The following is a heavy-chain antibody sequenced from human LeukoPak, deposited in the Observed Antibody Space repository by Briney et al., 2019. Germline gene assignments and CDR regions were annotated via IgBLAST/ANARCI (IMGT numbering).Heavy chain of an antibody. J-gene: IGHJ6*03. CDR3: AKEPTGEWDYYYYMDV. CDR2: ISGSGGST. D-gene: IGHD7-27*01. Sequence: GGSLRLSCAASGFTFSSYAMSWVRQAPGKGLEWVSAISGSGGSTYYADSVKGRFTISRDNSKNTLYLQMNSLRAEDTAVYYCAKEPTGEWDYYYYMDVWGKGTTVTVSS. CDR1: GFTFSSYA. V-gene: IGHV3-23*01.